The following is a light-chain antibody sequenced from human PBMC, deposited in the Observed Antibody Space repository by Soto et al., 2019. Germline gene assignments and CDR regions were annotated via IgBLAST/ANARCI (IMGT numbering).Light chain of an antibody. CDR3: QQLQSYPLT. Sequence: DIQLTQSPSFLSASVRDRVTITCRASQGITSYLAWYQQKPGKAPKVLIYAASTLQSGVPSRFSGSGSGTEFTLTISSLQPEDSATYYCQQLQSYPLTFGGGTRVEIK. CDR2: AAS. J-gene: IGKJ4*01. CDR1: QGITSY. V-gene: IGKV1-9*01.